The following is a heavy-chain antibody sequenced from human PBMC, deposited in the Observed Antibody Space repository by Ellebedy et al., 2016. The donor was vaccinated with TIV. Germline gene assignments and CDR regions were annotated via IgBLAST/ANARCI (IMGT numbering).Heavy chain of an antibody. CDR1: GGSISSGGSY. CDR3: AKTPHYYDSSGYFLSWFDP. J-gene: IGHJ5*02. D-gene: IGHD3-22*01. Sequence: SETLSLXXTVSGGSISSGGSYWSWIRQHPGKGLEWIGYIYYSGSTYYNPSLKSRVTISVDTSKNQFSLKLISVTAADTAVYYCAKTPHYYDSSGYFLSWFDPWGQGTQVTVSS. V-gene: IGHV4-31*03. CDR2: IYYSGST.